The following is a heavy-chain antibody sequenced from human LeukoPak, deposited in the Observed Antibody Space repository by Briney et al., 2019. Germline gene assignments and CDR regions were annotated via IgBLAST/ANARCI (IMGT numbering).Heavy chain of an antibody. V-gene: IGHV4-34*01. D-gene: IGHD6-6*01. CDR3: ARGSKLVRAHFYY. Sequence: PSETLSLTCAVYGGCFSGYYWSWIRQPPGKGLEWIGEINHSGSTNYNPSLKSRVTISVDTSKNQFSLKLSSVTAADTAVYYCARGSKLVRAHFYYWGQGTLVTVSS. CDR2: INHSGST. CDR1: GGCFSGYY. J-gene: IGHJ4*02.